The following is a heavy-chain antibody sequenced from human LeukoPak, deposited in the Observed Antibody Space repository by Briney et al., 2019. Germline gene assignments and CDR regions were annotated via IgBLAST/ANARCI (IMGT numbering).Heavy chain of an antibody. D-gene: IGHD3-3*01. CDR2: ISSSSSYI. J-gene: IGHJ4*02. V-gene: IGHV3-21*01. CDR1: GFTFSSYS. CDR3: ARDQISYYDFWSGYYPYDY. Sequence: GGSLRLSCAASGFTFSSYSMNWVRQAPGKGLEWVSSISSSSSYIYYADSVKGRFTISRDNAKNSLYLQMNNLRAEDTAVYYCARDQISYYDFWSGYYPYDYWGQGTLVTVSS.